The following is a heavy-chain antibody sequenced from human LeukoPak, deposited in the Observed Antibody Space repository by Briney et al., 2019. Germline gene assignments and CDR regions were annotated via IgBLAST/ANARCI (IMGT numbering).Heavy chain of an antibody. D-gene: IGHD3-16*01. CDR2: IYSSGST. J-gene: IGHJ3*02. V-gene: IGHV4-59*08. CDR3: ARHFGRSLYSALDI. CDR1: GGSISSYY. Sequence: SETLSLTCSVSGGSISSYYWSWIRQPPGKGLEWIGYIYSSGSTNYNPPLKSRVTISVDTSMNHFSLRLSSVTAADTAVYYCARHFGRSLYSALDIWGKGTKFTVSS.